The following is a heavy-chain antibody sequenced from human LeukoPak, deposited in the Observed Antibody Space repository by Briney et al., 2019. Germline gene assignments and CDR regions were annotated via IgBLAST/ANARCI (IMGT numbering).Heavy chain of an antibody. CDR1: GFTFNKYA. J-gene: IGHJ4*02. D-gene: IGHD4-23*01. V-gene: IGHV3-30*04. Sequence: GGSVRLSCAASGFTFNKYAIHWVRQAPGKGLEWVTVISYDGSYKDYPDSVKGRFTISRDNSKNTLYLQMNSLRPEDTAVYYCARGARKGDDYGGFFDYWGQGTLVTVSS. CDR3: ARGARKGDDYGGFFDY. CDR2: ISYDGSYK.